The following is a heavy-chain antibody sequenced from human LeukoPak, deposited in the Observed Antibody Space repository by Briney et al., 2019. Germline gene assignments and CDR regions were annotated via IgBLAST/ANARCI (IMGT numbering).Heavy chain of an antibody. CDR3: ARDSPEHYFDY. CDR1: GGSISSSY. J-gene: IGHJ4*02. Sequence: PSETLSLTCTVSGGSISSSYWSWIRQPPGKGLEWIGYINYSGSTNYNPSLKSRVTISVDTSKNQFSLKLSSVTAADTAVYYCARDSPEHYFDYWGQGTLVTVSS. V-gene: IGHV4-59*01. CDR2: INYSGST.